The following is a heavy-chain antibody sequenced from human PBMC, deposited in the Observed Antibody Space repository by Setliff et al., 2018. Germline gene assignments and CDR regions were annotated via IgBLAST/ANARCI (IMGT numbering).Heavy chain of an antibody. D-gene: IGHD3-22*01. J-gene: IGHJ4*02. V-gene: IGHV4-39*01. CDR2: IYYSGST. CDR1: GGSISSSSYY. Sequence: TSETLSLTCTVSGGSISSSSYYWGWIRQPPGKGLEWIGSIYYSGSTYYNPSLKSRVTISVDTSKNQFSLKLSSVTAADTAMYYCARASYDSSGYPSDYWGQGTLVTVSS. CDR3: ARASYDSSGYPSDY.